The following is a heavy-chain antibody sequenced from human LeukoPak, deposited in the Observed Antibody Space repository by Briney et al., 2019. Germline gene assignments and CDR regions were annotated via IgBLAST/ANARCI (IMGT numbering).Heavy chain of an antibody. D-gene: IGHD6-6*01. V-gene: IGHV3-23*01. Sequence: GGSLRLSCAASGFTFSKYAMSWVRQAPGKGPEWVSGITNSGGGPSSADSVKGRFTVSRDNSKNTLYLQMNSLRVEDTAVYYCAKDGRSSAPHWGQGTLVTVSS. CDR1: GFTFSKYA. CDR3: AKDGRSSAPH. J-gene: IGHJ4*02. CDR2: ITNSGGGP.